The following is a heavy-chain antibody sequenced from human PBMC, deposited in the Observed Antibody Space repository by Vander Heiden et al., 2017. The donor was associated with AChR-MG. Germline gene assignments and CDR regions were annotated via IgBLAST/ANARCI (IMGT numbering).Heavy chain of an antibody. CDR1: GFTFSGYA. V-gene: IGHV3-23*01. D-gene: IGHD4-17*01. CDR3: AKVRYGDYYYYGMDV. J-gene: IGHJ6*02. CDR2: SSGSGGST. Sequence: EVQLLESGGGLVQPGGSLRLSCSASGFTFSGYARSWVRQAPGKGLEWVSASSGSGGSTYYADSVKGRFTISRDNSKNTLYLQMNSLRAEDTAVYYCAKVRYGDYYYYGMDVWGQGTTVTVSS.